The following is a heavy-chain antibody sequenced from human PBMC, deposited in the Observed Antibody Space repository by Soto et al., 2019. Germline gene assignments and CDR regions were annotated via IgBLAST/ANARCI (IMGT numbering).Heavy chain of an antibody. CDR1: GGSFSGYY. Sequence: QVQLQQWGAGLLKPSETLSLTCAVYGGSFSGYYWSWIRQPPGKGLEWIGEINHSGSTNYNPSLKSRVTISVDTSKNQFSLKLSSVTAADTAVYYCARSSSGGSSKNRCSWCQGTLVTVYS. D-gene: IGHD2-15*01. V-gene: IGHV4-34*01. J-gene: IGHJ5*02. CDR2: INHSGST. CDR3: ARSSSGGSSKNRCS.